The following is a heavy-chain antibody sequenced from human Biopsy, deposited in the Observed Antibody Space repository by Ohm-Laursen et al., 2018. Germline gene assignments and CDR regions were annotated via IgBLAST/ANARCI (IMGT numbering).Heavy chain of an antibody. J-gene: IGHJ4*02. V-gene: IGHV4-59*01. D-gene: IGHD2-21*02. CDR3: ARDDAVTVIRGLYY. Sequence: TLSLTCTVSGGSISSYYWNWIRQPPGKGLEWIGYIYYSGTTDYSPSLKSRVTISIDKSKNQFFLKLSSVTAKDTAVYYCARDDAVTVIRGLYYWGQGALVTVSS. CDR1: GGSISSYY. CDR2: IYYSGTT.